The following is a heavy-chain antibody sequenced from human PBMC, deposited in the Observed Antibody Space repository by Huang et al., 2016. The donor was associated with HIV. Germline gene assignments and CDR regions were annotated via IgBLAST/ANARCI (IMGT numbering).Heavy chain of an antibody. V-gene: IGHV4-30-2*01. CDR3: ARVQGGDYRSVVDAFDI. J-gene: IGHJ3*02. Sequence: QLQLQESGSGLVKPSQTLSLTCAVSGGSISSGGYSWSWIRQPTGKGLEWIGYIYQRGSTDYNPSLKRRVTIAVDRAKNQFSLKLSSVTAADTAVYYCARVQGGDYRSVVDAFDIWGQGTMVTVSS. D-gene: IGHD4-17*01. CDR1: GGSISSGGYS. CDR2: IYQRGST.